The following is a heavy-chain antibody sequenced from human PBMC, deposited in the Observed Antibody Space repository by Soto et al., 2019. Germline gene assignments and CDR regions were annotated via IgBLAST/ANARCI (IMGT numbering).Heavy chain of an antibody. CDR2: ISGKNGNT. V-gene: IGHV1-18*04. CDR1: GYSFSDFG. Sequence: ASVKVSCKASGYSFSDFGITWVRQAPGQGLEWVGWISGKNGNTNYAQKVQGRVTLTADTSTSTAYMEMRALTSDDTATYYCARSDYYEDTGTFEFWGQGTPVTVSS. J-gene: IGHJ4*02. CDR3: ARSDYYEDTGTFEF. D-gene: IGHD4-17*01.